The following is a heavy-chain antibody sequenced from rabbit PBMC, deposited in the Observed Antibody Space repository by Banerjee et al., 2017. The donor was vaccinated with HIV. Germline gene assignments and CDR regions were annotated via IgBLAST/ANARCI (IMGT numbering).Heavy chain of an antibody. CDR2: INTGSGST. CDR3: ARNYVNVFDP. J-gene: IGHJ2*01. V-gene: IGHV1S40*01. D-gene: IGHD1-1*01. CDR1: GFSFSSGYY. Sequence: QSLEESGGGLVQPEGSLTLTCKASGFSFSSGYYMYWVRQAPGKGLEWIGCINTGSGSTYYASWAKGRFTISKTSSTTVTLQLNSLTAADTATYFCARNYVNVFDPWGPGTLVTVS.